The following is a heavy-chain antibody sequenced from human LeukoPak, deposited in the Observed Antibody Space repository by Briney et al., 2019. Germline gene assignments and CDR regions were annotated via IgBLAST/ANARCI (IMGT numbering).Heavy chain of an antibody. Sequence: ASVKVSCKASGYTFTSYDINWGRQATGEGLEWMGWMNPNSGNTGYAQKLQRRVTISRNTSISTAYIELSSLRTEDTAVYYCARGRSYYDFWSGTPADYMDVWGKGTTVTVSS. V-gene: IGHV1-8*03. J-gene: IGHJ6*03. CDR1: GYTFTSYD. CDR3: ARGRSYYDFWSGTPADYMDV. D-gene: IGHD3-3*01. CDR2: MNPNSGNT.